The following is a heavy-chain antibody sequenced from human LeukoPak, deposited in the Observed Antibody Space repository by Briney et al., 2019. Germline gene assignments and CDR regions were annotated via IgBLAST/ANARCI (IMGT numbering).Heavy chain of an antibody. Sequence: GGSLRLSCAASGFTFSSYAMSWVRQAPGKGLEWVSAISGSGGSTYYANSVKGRFTISRDNSKNTLYLQMNSLRAEDTAVYYCAKFYYGDRKNADYWGQGTLGTVSS. CDR1: GFTFSSYA. J-gene: IGHJ4*02. CDR3: AKFYYGDRKNADY. V-gene: IGHV3-23*01. CDR2: ISGSGGST. D-gene: IGHD4-17*01.